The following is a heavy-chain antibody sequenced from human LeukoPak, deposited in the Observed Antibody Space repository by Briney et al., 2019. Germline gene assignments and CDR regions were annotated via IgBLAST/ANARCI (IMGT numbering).Heavy chain of an antibody. CDR3: AKDLGRYRNNFFDY. CDR1: GFTFSSIA. CDR2: ISGSGGGT. J-gene: IGHJ4*02. V-gene: IGHV3-23*01. D-gene: IGHD1-26*01. Sequence: GGSLRLSCAAPGFTFSSIAMSWVRQAPDKGLEWASTISGSGGGTYYADSVKGRFTISRDDSKNTLYLQMNSLRADDTAVYYCAKDLGRYRNNFFDYWGQGNLVTVSS.